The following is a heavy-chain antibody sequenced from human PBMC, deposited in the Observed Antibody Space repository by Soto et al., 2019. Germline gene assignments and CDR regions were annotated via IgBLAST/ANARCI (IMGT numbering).Heavy chain of an antibody. CDR1: GFSFRNYA. J-gene: IGHJ4*02. V-gene: IGHV3-23*01. CDR2: LTGSSSNT. D-gene: IGHD3-9*01. Sequence: GGSLRLSGAASGFSFRNYAMSWVRQAPGKGLEWISTLTGSSSNTYYADSVKGRLAISRDNSRNTLYLQMHSLTAEDTAVYYCANGRATYGLLTHDYWGQGTLVTVSS. CDR3: ANGRATYGLLTHDY.